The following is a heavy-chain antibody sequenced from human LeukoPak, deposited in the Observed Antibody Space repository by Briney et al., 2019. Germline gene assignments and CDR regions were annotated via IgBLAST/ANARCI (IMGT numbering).Heavy chain of an antibody. D-gene: IGHD5-18*01. CDR2: IWYDGSNK. CDR3: AKPLTSYSSGFSDVFDV. J-gene: IGHJ3*01. V-gene: IGHV3-33*06. Sequence: GRSLRLSCAASGFTFSSYGMHWVRQAPGKGLEWVAVIWYDGSNKYYADSVKGRFTISRDNSKDTLFLQMGSLRAEDMAVYYCAKPLTSYSSGFSDVFDVWGHGSMVTVSS. CDR1: GFTFSSYG.